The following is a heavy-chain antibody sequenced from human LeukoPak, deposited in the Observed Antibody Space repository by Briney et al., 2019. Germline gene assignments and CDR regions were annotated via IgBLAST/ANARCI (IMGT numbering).Heavy chain of an antibody. CDR3: ARDRGSGSYSYFDY. J-gene: IGHJ4*02. CDR1: GFTFNTYG. Sequence: PGGSLRLSCAASGFTFNTYGMSWVRQAPGKGLEGVSGISGSGGATYYADSVKGRFTISRDDPHNTLYLQMNSLRAEDTAVYYCARDRGSGSYSYFDYWGQGTLVTVSS. V-gene: IGHV3-23*01. D-gene: IGHD3-10*01. CDR2: ISGSGGAT.